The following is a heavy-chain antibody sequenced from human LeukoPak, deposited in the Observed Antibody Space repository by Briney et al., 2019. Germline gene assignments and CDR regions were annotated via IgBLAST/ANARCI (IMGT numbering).Heavy chain of an antibody. Sequence: TGGSLRLSCAASGFPFNAYWMTWVRQAPGKGLEWVANIRQDGDTKYYVDSVKGRFTISRDSAMNSLYLQMNSLRAEDTAIYYCARSLPYGTTWYGRSDFWGQGTLVTVSS. D-gene: IGHD6-13*01. CDR1: GFPFNAYW. J-gene: IGHJ4*02. V-gene: IGHV3-7*03. CDR2: IRQDGDTK. CDR3: ARSLPYGTTWYGRSDF.